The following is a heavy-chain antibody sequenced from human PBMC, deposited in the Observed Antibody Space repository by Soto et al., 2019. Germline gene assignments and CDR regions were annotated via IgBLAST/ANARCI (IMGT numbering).Heavy chain of an antibody. CDR1: GYSFATYW. Sequence: GESLKISCKGSGYSFATYWIGWVRQVPGKGLEWMGIIYPRDSDTRYSPSFQGQVTISADKSISTAYLQWSSLKASDTAMYYFASPLRYDFWSGYVFDYWGQRTLVTVSS. CDR3: ASPLRYDFWSGYVFDY. V-gene: IGHV5-51*01. D-gene: IGHD3-3*01. J-gene: IGHJ4*02. CDR2: IYPRDSDT.